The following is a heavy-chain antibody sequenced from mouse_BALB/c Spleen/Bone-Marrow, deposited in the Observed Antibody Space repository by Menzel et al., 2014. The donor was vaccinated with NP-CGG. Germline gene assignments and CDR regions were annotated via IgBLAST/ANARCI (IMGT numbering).Heavy chain of an antibody. CDR3: ARFHVRRLLDY. V-gene: IGHV14-3*02. CDR1: GFNIKDTY. CDR2: IDPANGNT. Sequence: VQLQQSGAELVKPGASVKLSCTASGFNIKDTYMHWVKQRPEQGLEWIGRIDPANGNTKYDPKFQGKATITADTSSNTAYLQLSSLTSEDTAVYYCARFHVRRLLDYWGQGTSVTVSS. J-gene: IGHJ4*01. D-gene: IGHD2-14*01.